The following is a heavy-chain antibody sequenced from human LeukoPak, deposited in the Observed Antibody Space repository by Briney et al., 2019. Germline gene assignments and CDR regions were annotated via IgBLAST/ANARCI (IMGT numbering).Heavy chain of an antibody. CDR2: IRFDGNDK. CDR3: AKGSSYGRNYYFDY. Sequence: GGSLRLSCAASGFIFSSYGMHWVRQAPGKGLEWVAFIRFDGNDKYYTDSVKGRFTISRDNSKNTLYLQMNSLRAEDTAVYYCAKGSSYGRNYYFDYWGQGTLVTVSS. D-gene: IGHD5-18*01. V-gene: IGHV3-30*02. J-gene: IGHJ4*02. CDR1: GFIFSSYG.